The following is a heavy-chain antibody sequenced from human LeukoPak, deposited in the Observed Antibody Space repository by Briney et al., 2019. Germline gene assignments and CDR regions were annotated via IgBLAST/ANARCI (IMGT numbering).Heavy chain of an antibody. D-gene: IGHD3-10*01. CDR3: AKRKGMVRGDKYYGMDV. CDR1: GFTFSSYG. J-gene: IGHJ6*02. Sequence: PGGSLRLSCAASGFTFSSYGMHWVRQAPGKGLEWVAVISYDGSNKYYADSVKGRFTISRDNSKNTLYLQMNSLRAEDTAVYYCAKRKGMVRGDKYYGMDVWGQGTTVTVSS. CDR2: ISYDGSNK. V-gene: IGHV3-30*18.